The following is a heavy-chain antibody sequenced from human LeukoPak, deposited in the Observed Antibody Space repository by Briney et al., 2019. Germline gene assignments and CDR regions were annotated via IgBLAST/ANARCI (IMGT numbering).Heavy chain of an antibody. J-gene: IGHJ5*02. Sequence: GGSLRLSCAASGFTFRSYWMSWVRQAPGKGLEWVANIKQEGSEKYYVDSVKSRFTISRENAKNSLYLQMNSLRAGDTAVYYCAREAGDFWSGYPPEYNWFDPWGQGTLVTVSS. CDR3: AREAGDFWSGYPPEYNWFDP. V-gene: IGHV3-7*01. D-gene: IGHD3-3*01. CDR2: IKQEGSEK. CDR1: GFTFRSYW.